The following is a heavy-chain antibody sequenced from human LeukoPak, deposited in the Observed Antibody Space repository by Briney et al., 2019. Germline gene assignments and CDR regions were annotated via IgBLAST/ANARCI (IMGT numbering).Heavy chain of an antibody. CDR3: ARGGDPNWFDP. V-gene: IGHV4-38-2*02. J-gene: IGHJ5*02. CDR2: IYYSGST. Sequence: PSETLSLTCTVSGYSISSGYYWGWIRQPPGKGLEWIGSIYYSGSTYYNPSLKSRVTISVDTSKNQFSLKLSSVTAADTAVYYCARGGDPNWFDPWGQGTLVTVSS. CDR1: GYSISSGYY.